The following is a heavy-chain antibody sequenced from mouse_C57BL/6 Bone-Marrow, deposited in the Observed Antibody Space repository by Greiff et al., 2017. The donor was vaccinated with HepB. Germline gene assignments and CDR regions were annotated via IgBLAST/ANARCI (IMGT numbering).Heavy chain of an antibody. Sequence: EVQRVESGPGLAKPSQTLSLTCSVTGYSITSYYWNWIRKFPGTKLEYMGYISYSGSTYYNPSLKSRISITRDTSKNQYYLQLNSVTTEDTATYYCARYHPYYYDMDYWGQGTSVTVSS. CDR2: ISYSGST. CDR1: GYSITSYY. V-gene: IGHV3-8*01. CDR3: ARYHPYYYDMDY. J-gene: IGHJ4*01.